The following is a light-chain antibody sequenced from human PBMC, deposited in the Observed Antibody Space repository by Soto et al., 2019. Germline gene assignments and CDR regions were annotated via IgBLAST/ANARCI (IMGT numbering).Light chain of an antibody. CDR1: SSDVGGYNY. CDR2: DVT. CDR3: SSYTSSSTLVV. J-gene: IGLJ2*01. Sequence: QSVLTQPASVSGSPGQSITISCTGTSSDVGGYNYVSWYQQHPGKAPKLMIYDVTNRPTWVSNLFSGSKSGNTASLTISGLQAEDEADYYCSSYTSSSTLVVFGGGTKLPVL. V-gene: IGLV2-14*01.